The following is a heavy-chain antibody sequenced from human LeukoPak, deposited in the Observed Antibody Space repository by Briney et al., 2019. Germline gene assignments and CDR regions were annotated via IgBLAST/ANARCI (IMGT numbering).Heavy chain of an antibody. V-gene: IGHV3-21*01. D-gene: IGHD6-19*01. Sequence: GGSLRLSCAASGFTFSSYSMNWVRQAPGKGLEWVSSISSSSSYTYYADSVKGRFTISRDNAKNSLYQQMNSLRAEDTAVYYCARVVVAVAGENDWGQGTLVTVSS. CDR3: ARVVVAVAGEND. CDR1: GFTFSSYS. CDR2: ISSSSSYT. J-gene: IGHJ4*02.